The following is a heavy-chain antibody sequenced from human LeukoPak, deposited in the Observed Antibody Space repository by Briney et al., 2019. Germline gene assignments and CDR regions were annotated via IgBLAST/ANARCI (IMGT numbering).Heavy chain of an antibody. J-gene: IGHJ4*02. V-gene: IGHV4-39*01. Sequence: SETLSLTCTVFGDSISSSKYYWGWIRQPPGKGLEWIASVFYSGGTYYNPSLKSRLTISADTSKNQFSLKLSSVTAADTAVYYCARRDIVVTIDYWGQGTLVTVSS. CDR3: ARRDIVVTIDY. CDR2: VFYSGGT. CDR1: GDSISSSKYY. D-gene: IGHD5-12*01.